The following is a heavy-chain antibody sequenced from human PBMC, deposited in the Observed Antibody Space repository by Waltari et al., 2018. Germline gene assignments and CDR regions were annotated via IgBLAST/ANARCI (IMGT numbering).Heavy chain of an antibody. V-gene: IGHV4-4*07. Sequence: QVQLQESGPGLVNPSATLSLTCPVSGASVSNYYWNWIRQPAGTGLEWIGRIYTSGSTNYNPSLKSRVTMSVDTSKNQFSLKLSSVTAADTAVYYCARSRESSSLFDYWGQGTLVAVSS. CDR2: IYTSGST. CDR1: GASVSNYY. CDR3: ARSRESSSLFDY. D-gene: IGHD2-2*01. J-gene: IGHJ4*02.